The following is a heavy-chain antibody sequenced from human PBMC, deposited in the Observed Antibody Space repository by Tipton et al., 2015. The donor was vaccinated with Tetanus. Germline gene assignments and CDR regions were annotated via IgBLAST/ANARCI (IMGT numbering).Heavy chain of an antibody. CDR2: ISGSGGST. J-gene: IGHJ5*02. CDR3: AKDECGGDCPNGFDP. CDR1: GFTFSSYA. D-gene: IGHD2-21*02. Sequence: SLRLSCAASGFTFSSYAMSWVRQAPGKGLEWVSAISGSGGSTYYADSVKGRFTISRDNSKNTLYLQMNILRAEVTAVDYCAKDECGGDCPNGFDPWGQGTRVTVSS. V-gene: IGHV3-23*01.